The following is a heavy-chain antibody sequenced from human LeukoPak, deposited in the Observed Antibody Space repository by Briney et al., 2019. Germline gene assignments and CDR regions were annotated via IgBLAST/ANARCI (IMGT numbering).Heavy chain of an antibody. CDR3: AATRGRYDSSGCLTDAFDI. J-gene: IGHJ3*02. CDR1: GGTFSSYA. V-gene: IGHV1-69*05. CDR2: ITPIFGTA. D-gene: IGHD3-22*01. Sequence: ASVKVSCKASGGTFSSYAISWVRQAPGQGLEWMGGITPIFGTANYAQKFQGRVTITTDESTSTAYMELSGLRSEDTAVYYCAATRGRYDSSGCLTDAFDIWGQGTMVTVSS.